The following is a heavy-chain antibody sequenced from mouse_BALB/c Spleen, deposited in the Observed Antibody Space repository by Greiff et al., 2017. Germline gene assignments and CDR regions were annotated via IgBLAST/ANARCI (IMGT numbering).Heavy chain of an antibody. CDR2: IWWDDDK. CDR1: GFSLSTSGMG. CDR3: ARIAYGNYVYFDV. D-gene: IGHD2-1*01. V-gene: IGHV8-8*01. J-gene: IGHJ1*01. Sequence: QVTLKESGPGILQPSQTLSLTCSFSGFSLSTSGMGVGWIRQPSGKGLEWLAHIWWDDDKRYNPALKSRLTISKDTSSNQVFLKSASVDTADTATYDCARIAYGNYVYFDVWGAGTTVTVSS.